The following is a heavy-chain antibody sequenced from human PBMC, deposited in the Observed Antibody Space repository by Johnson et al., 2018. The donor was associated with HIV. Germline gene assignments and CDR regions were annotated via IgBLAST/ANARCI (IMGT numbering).Heavy chain of an antibody. D-gene: IGHD3-10*01. CDR3: ARLPSWRGAFDI. CDR2: IRYDGSNK. J-gene: IGHJ3*02. CDR1: RFTFSSYG. V-gene: IGHV3-30*02. Sequence: VQLVESGGGVVQPGGSLSLSCAASRFTFSSYGMHWVRQAPGEGLEWVAFIRYDGSNKYYADSVKGRFTISRDNAKNSLYLQMNSLRAEDTAVYYCARLPSWRGAFDIWGQGTMVTVSS.